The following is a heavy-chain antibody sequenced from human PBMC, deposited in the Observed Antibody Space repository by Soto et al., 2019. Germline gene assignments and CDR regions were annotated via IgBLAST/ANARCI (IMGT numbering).Heavy chain of an antibody. Sequence: QVQLQQWGAGLLKPSETLSLTCAVSGGSFNAYYWSWIRQPPGKELEWIGEVNHSGSTTYNPSHKSRVTISVDTSKNRFSLKLSSMTAADTAVYYCARQWLVRYFDLWGRGTLVTVSS. V-gene: IGHV4-34*02. CDR1: GGSFNAYY. CDR2: VNHSGST. CDR3: ARQWLVRYFDL. D-gene: IGHD6-19*01. J-gene: IGHJ2*01.